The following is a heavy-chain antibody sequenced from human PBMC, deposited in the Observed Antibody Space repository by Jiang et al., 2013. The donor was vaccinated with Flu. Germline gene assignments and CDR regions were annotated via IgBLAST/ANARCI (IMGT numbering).Heavy chain of an antibody. Sequence: HWVRQAPRTRALSGWELINPSGGSTSYAQKFQGRVTMTRDTSTSTVYMELSSLRSEDTAVYYCAREEGGEIAVAGPWGQGTLVTVSS. CDR2: INPSGGST. J-gene: IGHJ5*02. D-gene: IGHD6-19*01. V-gene: IGHV1-46*03. CDR3: AREEGGEIAVAGP.